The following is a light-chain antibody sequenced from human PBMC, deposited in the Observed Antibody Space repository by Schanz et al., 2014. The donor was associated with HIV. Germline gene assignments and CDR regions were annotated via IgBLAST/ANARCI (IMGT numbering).Light chain of an antibody. CDR1: QIISKS. CDR2: GAS. CDR3: QQGSSTPYT. V-gene: IGKV1-39*01. Sequence: DIHVTQSPSSLSASVGETITITCRASQIISKSLNWYQQKPGKPPNLLIHGASTLQTGVPSRFSGSGSGTDFTLTISSLQREDFATYYCQQGSSTPYTFGQGTRIEIK. J-gene: IGKJ2*01.